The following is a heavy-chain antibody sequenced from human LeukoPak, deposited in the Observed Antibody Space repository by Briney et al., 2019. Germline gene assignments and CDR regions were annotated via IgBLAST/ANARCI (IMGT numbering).Heavy chain of an antibody. CDR3: ARAVTVVTRGGLVFDY. J-gene: IGHJ4*02. Sequence: GGSLRLSCAASGFTFSSYSMNWVRQAPGKGLEWVSYISSSSNTIYYADSVKGRFTISRDDAKNSLFLQMNSLRDEDTSVYYCARAVTVVTRGGLVFDYWGQGTLVTVSS. D-gene: IGHD2-21*02. V-gene: IGHV3-48*02. CDR2: ISSSSNTI. CDR1: GFTFSSYS.